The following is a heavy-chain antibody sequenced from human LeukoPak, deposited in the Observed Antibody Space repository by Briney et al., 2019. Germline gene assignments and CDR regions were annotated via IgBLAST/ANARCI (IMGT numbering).Heavy chain of an antibody. V-gene: IGHV4-34*01. Sequence: SETLSLTCAVYGGSFSGYYWSWVRQPPGKGLEWIGEINHSGSTNYKPSLKSRVTISVDTSKNQFSLKLSSVTAADTAVYYCARGRSAYSNYALIWGQGTLVTVSS. CDR1: GGSFSGYY. CDR3: ARGRSAYSNYALI. CDR2: INHSGST. D-gene: IGHD4-11*01. J-gene: IGHJ4*02.